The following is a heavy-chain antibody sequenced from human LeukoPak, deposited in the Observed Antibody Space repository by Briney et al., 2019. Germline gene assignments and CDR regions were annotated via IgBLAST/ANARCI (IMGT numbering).Heavy chain of an antibody. V-gene: IGHV4-39*07. Sequence: SETLSLTCTVSGGSIRSSYYYWGWIRQPPGKGLEWIGEINHSGSTNYNPSLKSRVTISVDTSKNQFSLKLSSVTAADTAVYYCARGGKKYYYAVFGFQHWGQGTLVTVSS. CDR2: INHSGST. J-gene: IGHJ1*01. CDR1: GGSIRSSYYY. CDR3: ARGGKKYYYAVFGFQH. D-gene: IGHD3-10*01.